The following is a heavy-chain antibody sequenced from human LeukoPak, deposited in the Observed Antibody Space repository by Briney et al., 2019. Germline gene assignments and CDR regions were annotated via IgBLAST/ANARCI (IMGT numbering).Heavy chain of an antibody. V-gene: IGHV6-1*01. Sequence: SPTLSLTCAISGAIVSSKNGAWSWIRQSGSRGLEWLRRTYYRSKLYNDYAVSMDGRITINPDTSKNQFSLQLNSVTPDDTAVYYCARDEGASGWHTFDYWGQGTLVTVSS. D-gene: IGHD6-19*01. CDR1: GAIVSSKNGA. CDR3: ARDEGASGWHTFDY. CDR2: TYYRSKLYN. J-gene: IGHJ4*02.